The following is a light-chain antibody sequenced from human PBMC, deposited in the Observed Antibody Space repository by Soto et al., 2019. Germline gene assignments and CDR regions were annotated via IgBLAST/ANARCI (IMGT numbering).Light chain of an antibody. J-gene: IGKJ2*01. CDR1: EFLSSSY. V-gene: IGKV3-20*01. CDR2: AAS. Sequence: EIVLTQSPGTLSLSPGERATLSCRASEFLSSSYLVWYQQKPGQAPRLLIYAASRRATGIPDRFSGSGSATEYTLTINTLEPVDFAMYYCQQQGTFGQGTKLEIK. CDR3: QQQGT.